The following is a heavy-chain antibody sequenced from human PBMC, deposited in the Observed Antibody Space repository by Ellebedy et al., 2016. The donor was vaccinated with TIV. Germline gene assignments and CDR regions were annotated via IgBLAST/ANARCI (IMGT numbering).Heavy chain of an antibody. CDR1: GFTFSSYA. D-gene: IGHD2/OR15-2a*01. CDR3: AKREMIRNTTGAPAPLFDL. V-gene: IGHV3-23*01. J-gene: IGHJ4*02. Sequence: PGGSLRLSCVASGFTFSSYAMSWVRQAPGKGLEWVSVISCSGDYTNYADSVKGRFTISRDNSKNTLYLQMNSLRAEDTAVYFCAKREMIRNTTGAPAPLFDLWGQGTLVTVSS. CDR2: ISCSGDYT.